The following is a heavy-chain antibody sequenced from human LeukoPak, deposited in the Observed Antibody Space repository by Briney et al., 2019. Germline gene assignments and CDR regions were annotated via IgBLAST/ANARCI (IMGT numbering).Heavy chain of an antibody. CDR2: INPNSGGT. CDR1: GYTFTGYY. CDR3: ASQSSSWYFDYYYYMDV. J-gene: IGHJ6*03. V-gene: IGHV1-2*02. D-gene: IGHD6-13*01. Sequence: ASVKVSCKASGYTFTGYYMHWVRHAPGQGLEWMGWINPNSGGTNYAQKFQGRVTMTRDTSISTAYMELSRLRSDDTAVYYYASQSSSWYFDYYYYMDVWGKGTTVTVSS.